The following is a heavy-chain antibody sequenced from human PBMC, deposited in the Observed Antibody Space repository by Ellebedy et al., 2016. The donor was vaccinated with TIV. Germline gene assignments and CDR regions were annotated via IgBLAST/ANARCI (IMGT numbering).Heavy chain of an antibody. J-gene: IGHJ4*02. V-gene: IGHV3-48*02. CDR3: AREGWNQGAVPFDY. D-gene: IGHD1-14*01. CDR2: ISGTSSVT. CDR1: GFTFSIYS. Sequence: GESLKISCAASGFTFSIYSMNWVRQAPGKGLEWISYISGTSSVTYYADSVKGRFTISRDTAKNSLYLQMNSLRDDDTAVYYCAREGWNQGAVPFDYWGQGTLVTVSS.